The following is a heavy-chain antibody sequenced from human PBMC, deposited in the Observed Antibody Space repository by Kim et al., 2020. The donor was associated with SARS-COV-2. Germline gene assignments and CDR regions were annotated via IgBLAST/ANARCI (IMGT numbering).Heavy chain of an antibody. D-gene: IGHD3-10*01. V-gene: IGHV4-61*02. CDR1: GGSISSGSYY. CDR3: ARGVRVTMVRGVTYNWFDP. CDR2: IYTSGST. J-gene: IGHJ5*02. Sequence: SETLSLTCTVSGGSISSGSYYWSWIRQPAGKGLEWIGRIYTSGSTNYNPSLKSRVTISVDTSKNQFSLKLSSVTAADTAVYYCARGVRVTMVRGVTYNWFDPWGQGTLVTVSS.